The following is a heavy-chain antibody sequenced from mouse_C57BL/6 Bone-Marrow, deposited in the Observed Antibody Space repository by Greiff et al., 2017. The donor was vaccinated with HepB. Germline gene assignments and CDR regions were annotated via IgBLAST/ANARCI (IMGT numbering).Heavy chain of an antibody. D-gene: IGHD1-1*01. J-gene: IGHJ4*01. CDR2: VFPGSGGS. CDR1: GYTFTNNW. Sequence: QVQLQQPGAELVKPGASVKMSCRASGYTFTNNWITWVRQRPGQGLEWIGDVFPGSGGSNNNEKFKRRATLTVDTSSSTTYMQLRSLTSEDSAVYYCERDYGSSGGALDYWGQGTSVTVSS. V-gene: IGHV1-55*01. CDR3: ERDYGSSGGALDY.